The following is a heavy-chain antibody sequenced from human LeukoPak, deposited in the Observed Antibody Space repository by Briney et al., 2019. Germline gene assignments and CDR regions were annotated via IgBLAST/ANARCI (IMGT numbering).Heavy chain of an antibody. D-gene: IGHD3-16*01. J-gene: IGHJ6*02. V-gene: IGHV5-51*01. Sequence: GESLKISCKGSGYSFTSYWIGWVRQMPGKGLEWMGIIYPGDSDTRYSPSFQGQVTISADKSISTAYLQWSSLKASDTAMYYCARQRIYDRDYYYYGMDVWGQGTTVTVSS. CDR3: ARQRIYDRDYYYYGMDV. CDR2: IYPGDSDT. CDR1: GYSFTSYW.